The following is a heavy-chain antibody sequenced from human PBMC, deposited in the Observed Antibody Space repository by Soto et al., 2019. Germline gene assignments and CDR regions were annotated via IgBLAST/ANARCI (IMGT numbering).Heavy chain of an antibody. V-gene: IGHV4-59*08. CDR2: IYYSGST. D-gene: IGHD6-19*01. CDR1: GGSISSYY. Sequence: PSETLSLTCTVSGGSISSYYWSWIRQPPGKGLDWIGYIYYSGSTNYNPSLKSRVTISVDTSKNQFSLKLSSVTAADTAVYYCARLQAVAGTGPLRFDPWGQGTLVTVPQ. CDR3: ARLQAVAGTGPLRFDP. J-gene: IGHJ5*02.